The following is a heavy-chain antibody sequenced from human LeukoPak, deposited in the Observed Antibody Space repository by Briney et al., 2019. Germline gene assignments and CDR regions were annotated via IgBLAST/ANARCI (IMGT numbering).Heavy chain of an antibody. V-gene: IGHV4-39*01. J-gene: IGHJ1*01. Sequence: PSETLSLTCAVSGDYISSSSYYWGWIRQSPGTGLEWIGDIYHSGRTYYNPSLKSRVAISIDTSKNQFYLRLRSMTAADTAVFYCARRRYYDSTGYFEWGRGTLVTVSS. D-gene: IGHD3-22*01. CDR3: ARRRYYDSTGYFE. CDR1: GDYISSSSYY. CDR2: IYHSGRT.